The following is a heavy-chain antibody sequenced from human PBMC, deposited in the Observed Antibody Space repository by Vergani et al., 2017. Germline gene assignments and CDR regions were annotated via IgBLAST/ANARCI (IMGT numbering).Heavy chain of an antibody. CDR2: INPNSGGT. CDR1: GYTFTGYY. CDR3: ARMERELLSGKAFDI. Sequence: VQLVQSGAEVKKPGTSVKVSCKASGYTFTGYYMHWVRQAPGQGLEWMGWINPNSGGTNYAQQFQGRVTMTRDTSISTAYMELSRLRSDDTAVYYCARMERELLSGKAFDIWGQGTMVTVSS. D-gene: IGHD1-26*01. J-gene: IGHJ3*02. V-gene: IGHV1-2*02.